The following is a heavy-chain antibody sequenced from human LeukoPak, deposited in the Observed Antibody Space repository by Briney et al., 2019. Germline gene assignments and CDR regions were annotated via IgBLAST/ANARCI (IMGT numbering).Heavy chain of an antibody. V-gene: IGHV1-69*05. CDR1: GGTFSSYA. J-gene: IGHJ4*02. CDR3: ASYGYSSSWPFDY. Sequence: SVKVSCKASGGTFSSYAISWVRQAPGPGLEWMGGIIPIFGTANYAQKFQGRVTITTDESTSTAYMELSSLRSEDTAVYYCASYGYSSSWPFDYWGQGTLVTVSS. D-gene: IGHD6-13*01. CDR2: IIPIFGTA.